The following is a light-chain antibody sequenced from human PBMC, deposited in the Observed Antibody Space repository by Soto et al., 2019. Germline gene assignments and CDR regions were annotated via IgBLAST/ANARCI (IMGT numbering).Light chain of an antibody. CDR2: GAS. Sequence: EIVLTQSPATLSVSLGDSATLSCRAGQSVSLSLAWYQMRPGQPPRLLIYGASTRATDIPARFRGTGSGTDFTLTISSLEPEDFAVYYCQQRSNWPPTFGQGTRLEIK. V-gene: IGKV3-11*01. CDR1: QSVSLS. CDR3: QQRSNWPPT. J-gene: IGKJ5*01.